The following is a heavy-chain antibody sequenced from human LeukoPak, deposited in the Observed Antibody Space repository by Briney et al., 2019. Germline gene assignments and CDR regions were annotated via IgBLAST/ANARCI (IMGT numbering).Heavy chain of an antibody. D-gene: IGHD3-10*01. V-gene: IGHV3-23*01. Sequence: GGSLRLSCAASGFTFSDYAMFWIRQAPGKGLEWVSYISGSGDITYYADSVKGRFTISRDNSKDSLYLQMNSLRAEDTAVYHCAKSDCISTYRHVRDFWGQGTLVTVSS. J-gene: IGHJ1*01. CDR1: GFTFSDYA. CDR3: AKSDCISTYRHVRDF. CDR2: ISGSGDIT.